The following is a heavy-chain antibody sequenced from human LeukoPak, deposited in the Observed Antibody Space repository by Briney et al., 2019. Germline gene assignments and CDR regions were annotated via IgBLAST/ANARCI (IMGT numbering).Heavy chain of an antibody. CDR3: ARPLSSNCRIDP. V-gene: IGHV3-74*01. CDR1: GFTFSSYW. CDR2: INFDGSST. D-gene: IGHD1-1*01. J-gene: IGHJ5*02. Sequence: GGSLRLSCAASGFTFSSYWMHWVRQAPGKGLVWVSRINFDGSSTTYADSVKGRFTIFRDNAKNTLYLQMNSLRVEDTAVYYCARPLSSNCRIDPWGQGTLVTVSS.